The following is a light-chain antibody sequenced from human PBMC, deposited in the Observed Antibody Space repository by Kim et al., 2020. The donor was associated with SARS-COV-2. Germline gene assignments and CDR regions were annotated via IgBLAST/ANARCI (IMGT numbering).Light chain of an antibody. CDR1: SSDIGANNY. Sequence: GQSIPITCTGTSSDIGANNYVSWYHQHPGKAPKLMIYDVSKRPSGVANRFSGSKSGSTASLTISGLQSEDETHYFCSSNTGSSTLLFGVGTQLTVL. CDR3: SSNTGSSTLL. V-gene: IGLV2-14*03. J-gene: IGLJ2*01. CDR2: DVS.